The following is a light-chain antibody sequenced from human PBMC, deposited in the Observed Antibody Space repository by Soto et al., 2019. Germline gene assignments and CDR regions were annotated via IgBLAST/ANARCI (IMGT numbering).Light chain of an antibody. CDR3: QHYNSYSEA. Sequence: QRTQSRCSLSASVGDRVTMSCRASQGISNYLAWYQQRPGKAPKLLIFGAATLQSGVPSRFSGSGSGTEFTLTISSLQPDDFATYYCQHYNSYSEAFGQGTKVDI. CDR2: GAA. CDR1: QGISNY. J-gene: IGKJ1*01. V-gene: IGKV1-16*01.